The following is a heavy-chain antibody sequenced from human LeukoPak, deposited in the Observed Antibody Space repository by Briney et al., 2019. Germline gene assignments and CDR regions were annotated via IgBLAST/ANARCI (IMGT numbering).Heavy chain of an antibody. CDR1: GGSVSSDNYY. Sequence: PSETLSLTCTVSGGSVSSDNYYWSWIRQPPGKGLEWIGYIYYSGSTKYNPSLKSRVTITVDTSMNEISLKLKSVTAADTAVYYCAGRYTGTYDYWGQGTLVTVSS. CDR2: IYYSGST. V-gene: IGHV4-61*01. CDR3: AGRYTGTYDY. J-gene: IGHJ4*02. D-gene: IGHD1-26*01.